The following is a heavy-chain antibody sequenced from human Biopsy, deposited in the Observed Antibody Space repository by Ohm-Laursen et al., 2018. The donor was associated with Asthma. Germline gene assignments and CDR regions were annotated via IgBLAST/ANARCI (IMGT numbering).Heavy chain of an antibody. Sequence: SLRLSCAASGFSFDDCAMHWVRQAPGKGLEWVSSISWNSGNIDYAVSVKGLFTISRDNAKNSLYLQMQSLRPEDTAFYYCAKSADYYDSTDYLDFWGRGTLVTVSS. CDR1: GFSFDDCA. D-gene: IGHD3-22*01. CDR3: AKSADYYDSTDYLDF. V-gene: IGHV3-9*01. CDR2: ISWNSGNI. J-gene: IGHJ4*01.